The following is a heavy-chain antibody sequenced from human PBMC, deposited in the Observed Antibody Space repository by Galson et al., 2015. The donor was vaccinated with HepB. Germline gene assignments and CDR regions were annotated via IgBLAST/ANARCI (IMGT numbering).Heavy chain of an antibody. D-gene: IGHD6-19*01. J-gene: IGHJ4*02. Sequence: SLRLSCAASGLTVSSNYMNWVRQAPGKGLEWVSGINGDTYGKYYTDSVKGRFTISRDNSNNRLYLQMTNMRADDTATYYCAKGRGWYTGFDSWGQGALVTVSS. CDR1: GLTVSSNY. V-gene: IGHV3-53*01. CDR2: INGDTYGK. CDR3: AKGRGWYTGFDS.